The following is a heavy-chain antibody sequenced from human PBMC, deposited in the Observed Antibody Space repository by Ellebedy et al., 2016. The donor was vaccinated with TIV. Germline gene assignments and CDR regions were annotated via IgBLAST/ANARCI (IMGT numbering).Heavy chain of an antibody. Sequence: MPSETLSLTCTVSGYSINSGNYWVRIRQPPGKGLEWIGSLYHSGSTYYNPSLKSRVAISVDTSKNQFSLKLSSVTAADTAVYYCAGKGWLANWGQGTLVTVSS. CDR1: GYSINSGNY. D-gene: IGHD6-19*01. CDR2: LYHSGST. CDR3: AGKGWLAN. V-gene: IGHV4-38-2*02. J-gene: IGHJ4*02.